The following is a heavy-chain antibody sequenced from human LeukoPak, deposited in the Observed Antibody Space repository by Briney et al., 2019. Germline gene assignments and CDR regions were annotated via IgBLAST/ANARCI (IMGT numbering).Heavy chain of an antibody. Sequence: PGGSLRLSCAATGSTLSSYSMNWVRQAPGKGLEWVANIKQDGSEKYYVDSVKGRFTISRDNAKNSLYLQMNSLRAEDTAVYYCARDDYGDYTDYWGQGTLVTVSS. V-gene: IGHV3-7*01. CDR3: ARDDYGDYTDY. CDR1: GSTLSSYS. CDR2: IKQDGSEK. D-gene: IGHD4-17*01. J-gene: IGHJ4*02.